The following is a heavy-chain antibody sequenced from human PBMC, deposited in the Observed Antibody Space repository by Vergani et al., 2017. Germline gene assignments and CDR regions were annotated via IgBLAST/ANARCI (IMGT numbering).Heavy chain of an antibody. Sequence: QVQLVESGGGVVQPGRSLRLSCAASGFTFSSYGKHWVRQAPGKGLEWVAVISYDGSNKYYADSGKGRFTISRDNSKNTLYLQMNSRRAEDTAVYYCAKTSNRQWERPTWGEDAFDIWGQGTMVTVSS. CDR3: AKTSNRQWERPTWGEDAFDI. D-gene: IGHD1-26*01. V-gene: IGHV3-30*18. CDR1: GFTFSSYG. CDR2: ISYDGSNK. J-gene: IGHJ3*02.